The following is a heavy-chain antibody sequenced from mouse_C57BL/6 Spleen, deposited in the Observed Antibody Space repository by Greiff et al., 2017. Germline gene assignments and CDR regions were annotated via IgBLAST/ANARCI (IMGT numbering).Heavy chain of an antibody. CDR1: GYTFTSSW. D-gene: IGHD1-1*01. Sequence: QVQLQQSGAELAKPGASVKLSCKASGYTFTSSWMHWVKQRPGQGLEWIGYINPSSGYTKYNQKFKDKATLTADKSSSTAYMQLSSLTYEDSAVYYCARSEYYGISYVFYAMDYWGQGTSVTISS. J-gene: IGHJ4*01. CDR3: ARSEYYGISYVFYAMDY. CDR2: INPSSGYT. V-gene: IGHV1-7*01.